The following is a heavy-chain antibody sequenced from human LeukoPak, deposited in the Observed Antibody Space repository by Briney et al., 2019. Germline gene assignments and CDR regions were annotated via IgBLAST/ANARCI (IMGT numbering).Heavy chain of an antibody. CDR2: ISAYNGNT. V-gene: IGHV1-18*01. J-gene: IGHJ4*02. D-gene: IGHD3-16*01. Sequence: GASVKVSCKASGYTFTSYGISWVRQAPGQGLEWMGWISAYNGNTNYPQKLQGRVTMTTDTSTSTAYMELRSLRSDDTAVYYCATSGGSRVEILFDYWGQGTLVTVSS. CDR3: ATSGGSRVEILFDY. CDR1: GYTFTSYG.